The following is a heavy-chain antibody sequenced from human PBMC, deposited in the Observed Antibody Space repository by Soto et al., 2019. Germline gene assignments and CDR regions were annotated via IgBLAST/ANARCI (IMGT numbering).Heavy chain of an antibody. CDR2: IYYSGST. CDR1: GGSISSGDYY. V-gene: IGHV4-30-4*01. D-gene: IGHD5-12*01. J-gene: IGHJ4*02. CDR3: AREMATISLDY. Sequence: SETLSLTCTVSGGSISSGDYYWSWIRQPPGKGLEWIGYIYYSGSTYYNPSLKSRVTISVDTSKNQFSLKLSSVTAADTAVYYCAREMATISLDYWGQGTLVNVS.